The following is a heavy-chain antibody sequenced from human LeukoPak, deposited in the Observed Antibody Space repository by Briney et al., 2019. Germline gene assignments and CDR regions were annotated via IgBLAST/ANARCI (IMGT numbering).Heavy chain of an antibody. V-gene: IGHV3-7*01. J-gene: IGHJ4*02. CDR2: IMSEGNEK. CDR1: GFTFSSFW. Sequence: GGSLRLSCAPSGFTFSSFWMSWVRQALGKGLEWVAYIMSEGNEKFCMDSVRGRLTISRDNAKNSLYLQMDSLGVDDTAVYDCARGRCFDSWGQGALVTISS. CDR3: ARGRCFDS.